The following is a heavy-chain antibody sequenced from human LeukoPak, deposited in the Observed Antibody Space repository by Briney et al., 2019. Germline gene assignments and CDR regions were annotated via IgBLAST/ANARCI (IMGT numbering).Heavy chain of an antibody. CDR3: ARGGYSGYDRRYYYMDV. J-gene: IGHJ6*03. Sequence: ASVKVSCKASGYTFTGYYTHWVRQAPGQGLEWMGWINPNSGGTNYAQQFQGRVTMTRDTSISTAYMELSRLRSDDTAVYYCARGGYSGYDRRYYYMDVWGKGTTVTVSS. CDR1: GYTFTGYY. D-gene: IGHD5-12*01. V-gene: IGHV1-2*02. CDR2: INPNSGGT.